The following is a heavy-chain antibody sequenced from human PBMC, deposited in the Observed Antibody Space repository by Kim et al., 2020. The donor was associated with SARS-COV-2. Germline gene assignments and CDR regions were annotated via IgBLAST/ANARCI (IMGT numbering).Heavy chain of an antibody. Sequence: SETLSLTCAVYGGSFSGYYWSWIRQPPGKGLEWIGEINHSGSTNYNPSLKSRVTISVDTSKNQFSLKLSSVTAADTAVYYCARGLRWQWLVKYYFDYWGQGTLVTVSS. V-gene: IGHV4-34*01. J-gene: IGHJ4*02. CDR1: GGSFSGYY. CDR3: ARGLRWQWLVKYYFDY. CDR2: INHSGST. D-gene: IGHD6-19*01.